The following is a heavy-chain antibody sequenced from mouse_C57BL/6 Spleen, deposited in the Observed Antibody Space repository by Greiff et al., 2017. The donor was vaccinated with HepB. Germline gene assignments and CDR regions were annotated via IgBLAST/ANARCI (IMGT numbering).Heavy chain of an antibody. J-gene: IGHJ4*01. Sequence: QVQLQQPGAELVKPGASVKVSCKASGYTFTSYWMHWVKQRPGQGLEWIGRIHPSDSDTNYNQKFKGKATLTVDKSSSTAYMQLSSLTSEDSAVYYCAMGKYYGSSYDAMDYWGQGTSVTVSS. CDR1: GYTFTSYW. D-gene: IGHD1-1*01. V-gene: IGHV1-74*01. CDR3: AMGKYYGSSYDAMDY. CDR2: IHPSDSDT.